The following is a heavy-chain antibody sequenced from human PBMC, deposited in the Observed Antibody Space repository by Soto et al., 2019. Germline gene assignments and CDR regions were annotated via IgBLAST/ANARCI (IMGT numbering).Heavy chain of an antibody. CDR3: AKVLLTYTREWYHAHFDY. J-gene: IGHJ4*02. CDR2: VSNDGSNK. V-gene: IGHV3-30*18. Sequence: QVQLVESGGGVVQPGRSLRLSCAASGFTFSSYVMHWVRQAPGKGLEWVAVVSNDGSNKDYADSVKGRFTISRDNSKNPLYLQMNSLRAEDTAVYYCAKVLLTYTREWYHAHFDYWGQGTLVTVSS. D-gene: IGHD3-3*01. CDR1: GFTFSSYV.